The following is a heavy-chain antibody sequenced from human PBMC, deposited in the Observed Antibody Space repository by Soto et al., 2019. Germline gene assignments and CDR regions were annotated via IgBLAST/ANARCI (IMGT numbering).Heavy chain of an antibody. CDR2: ISYDGSNK. Sequence: GGSLRLSCAASGFTFSSYGMHWLRQAPGKGLEWVAVISYDGSNKYYADSVKGRFTISRDNSKNTLYLQMNSLRAEDTAVYYCAKDRKTYYYDSSGYTDYWGQGXLVTVSS. V-gene: IGHV3-30*18. J-gene: IGHJ4*02. D-gene: IGHD3-22*01. CDR3: AKDRKTYYYDSSGYTDY. CDR1: GFTFSSYG.